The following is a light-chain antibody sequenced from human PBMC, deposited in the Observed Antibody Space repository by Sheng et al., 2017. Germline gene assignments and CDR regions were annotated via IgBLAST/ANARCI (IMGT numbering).Light chain of an antibody. J-gene: IGLJ1*01. V-gene: IGLV2-8*01. CDR1: SSDVGGYNY. CDR3: CSYAGYSNYV. Sequence: QSALTQPPSASGSPGQSVTISCTGTSSDVGGYNYVSWYQHYPGKAPNLIIYDVSQRPSGVPDRFSGSKSGNTASLTVSGLQAEDEADYYCCSYAGYSNYVFGTGTKVTVL. CDR2: DVS.